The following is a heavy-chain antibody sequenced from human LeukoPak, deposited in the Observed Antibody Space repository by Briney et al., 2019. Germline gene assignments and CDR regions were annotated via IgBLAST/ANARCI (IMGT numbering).Heavy chain of an antibody. Sequence: GSSVKVSCKASGGTFSSYAISWVRQAPGQGLEWMGGIIPIFGTANCAQKFQGRVTITTDESTSTAYMELSSLRSEDTAVYYCSWNSVGYYYYYMDVWGKGTTVTVSS. CDR3: SWNSVGYYYYYMDV. D-gene: IGHD1-7*01. V-gene: IGHV1-69*05. CDR1: GGTFSSYA. J-gene: IGHJ6*03. CDR2: IIPIFGTA.